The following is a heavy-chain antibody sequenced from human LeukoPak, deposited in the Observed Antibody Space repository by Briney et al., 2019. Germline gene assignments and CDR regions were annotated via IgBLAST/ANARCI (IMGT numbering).Heavy chain of an antibody. J-gene: IGHJ4*02. Sequence: GSVKVSCKASGYTFTSYGISWVRQAPGQGLEWMGWISAYNGNTNYAQKLQGRVTMTTDTSTSTAYMELRSLRSDDTAVYYCARDHVVVAADLVDYWGQGTLVTVSS. CDR3: ARDHVVVAADLVDY. D-gene: IGHD2-15*01. CDR2: ISAYNGNT. V-gene: IGHV1-18*01. CDR1: GYTFTSYG.